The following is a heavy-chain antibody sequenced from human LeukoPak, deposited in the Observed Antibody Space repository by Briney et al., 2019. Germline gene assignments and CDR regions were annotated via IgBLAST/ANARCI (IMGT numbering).Heavy chain of an antibody. D-gene: IGHD2-2*01. Sequence: ASVKVSCKASGYTFTSYDINWVRQATGQGLEWMGWMNPNSGNTGYAQKFQGRVTITRNTSISTAYMELSSLRSEDTAVYYCARLRPAAYFDYWGQGTLVTVSS. CDR2: MNPNSGNT. V-gene: IGHV1-8*03. J-gene: IGHJ4*02. CDR3: ARLRPAAYFDY. CDR1: GYTFTSYD.